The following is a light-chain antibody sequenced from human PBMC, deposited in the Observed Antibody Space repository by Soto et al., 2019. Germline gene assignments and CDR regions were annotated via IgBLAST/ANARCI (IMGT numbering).Light chain of an antibody. V-gene: IGKV1-33*01. Sequence: DIQMTQSPSSLSASVGDRVTITCQASHDITSYLNWYQHKPGKAPKLLICDASILEAGVPSRFSGSVSGTDFTFTISSLQPEDVATYYCQKCDYRPIFGPGTTV. CDR3: QKCDYRPI. J-gene: IGKJ3*01. CDR2: DAS. CDR1: HDITSY.